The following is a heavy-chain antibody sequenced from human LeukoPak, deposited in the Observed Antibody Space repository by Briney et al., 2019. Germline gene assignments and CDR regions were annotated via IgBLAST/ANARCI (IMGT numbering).Heavy chain of an antibody. Sequence: GGSLRLSCAASGFTFSSYSMNWVRQAPGKGLEWVSSISSISSYIYYADSVKGRFTISRDNAKNSLYLQMDRLRAEDTAVYYCARDPSGSYYPRVSGALGIWGQGTMVTVSS. CDR1: GFTFSSYS. V-gene: IGHV3-21*01. D-gene: IGHD1-26*01. J-gene: IGHJ3*02. CDR2: ISSISSYI. CDR3: ARDPSGSYYPRVSGALGI.